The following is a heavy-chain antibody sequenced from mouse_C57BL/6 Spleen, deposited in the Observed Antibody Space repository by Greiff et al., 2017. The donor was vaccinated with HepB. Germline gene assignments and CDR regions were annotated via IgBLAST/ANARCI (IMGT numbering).Heavy chain of an antibody. J-gene: IGHJ1*03. Sequence: DVQLQEPGPGLVKPSQSLSLTCSVSGYSITSGYYWNWIRQIPGNKLEWMGNISYDGSNNYNTSLKNRISITRDTTKNQFFLKLNSVTTEDTATYYYARDYGSSYDWYFDVWGTGTTVTVSS. CDR1: GYSITSGYY. CDR2: ISYDGSN. D-gene: IGHD1-1*01. CDR3: ARDYGSSYDWYFDV. V-gene: IGHV3-6*01.